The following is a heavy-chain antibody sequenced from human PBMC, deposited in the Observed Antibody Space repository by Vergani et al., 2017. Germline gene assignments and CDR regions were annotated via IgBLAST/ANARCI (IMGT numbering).Heavy chain of an antibody. CDR2: ISSSGSTI. V-gene: IGHV3-11*01. CDR1: GFTFSDYY. J-gene: IGHJ6*02. Sequence: QVQLVESGGGLVKPGGSLRLSCAASGFTFSDYYMSWIRQAPGKGLEWVSYISSSGSTIYYADSVKGRFTISRDNAKNSLYLQMNSLRAEDTAVYYCARFYGDCSSTCCYAYCYYGMDFWGQGTTVTVSS. CDR3: ARFYGDCSSTCCYAYCYYGMDF. D-gene: IGHD2-2*01.